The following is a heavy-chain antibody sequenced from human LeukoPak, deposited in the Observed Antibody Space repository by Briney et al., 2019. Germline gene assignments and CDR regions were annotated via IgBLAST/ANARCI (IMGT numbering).Heavy chain of an antibody. CDR1: GFTFSSYG. J-gene: IGHJ4*02. D-gene: IGHD4-17*01. CDR3: AKDLHERGDHESDY. CDR2: ISYDGSNK. Sequence: GGSLRLSCAASGFTFSSYGMHWVRQAPGKGLEWVAAISYDGSNKYSADSVKGRFTISRDNSKNTLYLQMNSLRAEDTAVYYCAKDLHERGDHESDYWGQGTLVTVSS. V-gene: IGHV3-30*18.